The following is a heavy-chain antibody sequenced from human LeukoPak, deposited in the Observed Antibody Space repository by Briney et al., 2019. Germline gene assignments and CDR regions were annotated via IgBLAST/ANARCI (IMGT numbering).Heavy chain of an antibody. CDR2: ISSSSTYM. CDR3: ARERGYSYGYGDY. J-gene: IGHJ4*02. Sequence: GGSLRLSCAASGFTFSGYSMNWVRQAPGKGLEWVSSISSSSTYMYYADSLKGRFTISRDNTKKSQYLQMNSLRAEDTAVYYCARERGYSYGYGDYWGQGTLVTVSS. CDR1: GFTFSGYS. V-gene: IGHV3-21*01. D-gene: IGHD5-18*01.